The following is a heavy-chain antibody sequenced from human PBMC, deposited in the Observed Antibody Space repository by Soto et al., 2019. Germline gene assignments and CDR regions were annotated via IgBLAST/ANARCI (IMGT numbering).Heavy chain of an antibody. V-gene: IGHV1-69*12. CDR3: ARIRNYGDYGGWFDP. CDR2: IIPIFGTA. J-gene: IGHJ5*02. CDR1: GGTFSSYA. D-gene: IGHD4-17*01. Sequence: QVQLVQSGAEVKKPGSSVKVSCKASGGTFSSYAISWVRQAPGQGLEWMGGIIPIFGTANYAQKCQGRVTITAEESTSTAYMELSSLRSEDTAVYYCARIRNYGDYGGWFDPWGQGTLVTVSS.